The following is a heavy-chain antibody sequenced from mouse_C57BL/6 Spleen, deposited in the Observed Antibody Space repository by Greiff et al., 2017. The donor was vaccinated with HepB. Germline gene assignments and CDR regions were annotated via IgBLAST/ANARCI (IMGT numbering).Heavy chain of an antibody. CDR1: GYTFTDYY. V-gene: IGHV1-26*01. CDR3: AYGDDGAY. CDR2: INPNNGGT. J-gene: IGHJ3*01. Sequence: EVQLQQSGPELVKPGASVKISCKASGYTFTDYYMNWVKQSHGKSLEWIGDINPNNGGTSYNQKFKGKATLTVDKSSSTAYMELRSLTSEDSAVYYCAYGDDGAYWGQGTLVTVSA. D-gene: IGHD2-2*01.